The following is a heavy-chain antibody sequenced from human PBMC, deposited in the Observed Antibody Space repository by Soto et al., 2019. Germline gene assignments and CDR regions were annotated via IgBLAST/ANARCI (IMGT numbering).Heavy chain of an antibody. Sequence: QMQLVESGGGLVKPGESLRVSCAASGFSFRDYFMSWIRQPPGKGLEWVSYIGPYGNSIYYADSVKGRFTISRDDAKNSLYLDMNNLRAEDTAVYYCARDDYTYGVYWGQGSLVTVSS. D-gene: IGHD3-3*01. CDR3: ARDDYTYGVY. CDR2: IGPYGNSI. CDR1: GFSFRDYF. V-gene: IGHV3-11*01. J-gene: IGHJ4*02.